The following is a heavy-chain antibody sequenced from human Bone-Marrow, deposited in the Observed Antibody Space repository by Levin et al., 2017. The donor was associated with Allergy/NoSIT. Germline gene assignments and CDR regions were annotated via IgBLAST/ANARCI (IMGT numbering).Heavy chain of an antibody. CDR1: GFSFRSYT. CDR3: ARGAPPDY. CDR2: ISYDGSNK. J-gene: IGHJ4*02. V-gene: IGHV3-30-3*01. Sequence: GESLKISCAASGFSFRSYTMYWVRQAPGKGLEWVAVISYDGSNKNHADSVKDRFTISRDNSKNTLYLHMNSLRVEDTAVYYCARGAPPDYWGQGTLVTVSS.